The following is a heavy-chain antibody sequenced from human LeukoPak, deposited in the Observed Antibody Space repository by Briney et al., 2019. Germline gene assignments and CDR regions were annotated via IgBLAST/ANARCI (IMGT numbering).Heavy chain of an antibody. Sequence: TSETLSLTCTVPGGSISSYYWSWIRQPAGKGLEWIGRIYTSGSTNYNPSLKSRVTMSVDTSKNQFSLKLSSVTAADTAVYYCARGYSSGWFDYWGQGTLVTVSS. CDR2: IYTSGST. V-gene: IGHV4-4*07. J-gene: IGHJ4*02. CDR1: GGSISSYY. CDR3: ARGYSSGWFDY. D-gene: IGHD6-19*01.